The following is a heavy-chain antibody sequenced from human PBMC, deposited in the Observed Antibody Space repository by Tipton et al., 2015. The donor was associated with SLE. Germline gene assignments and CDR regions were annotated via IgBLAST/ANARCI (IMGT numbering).Heavy chain of an antibody. CDR3: TRLETLAYCSSTSCYDAFDI. Sequence: SLRLSCAASGFTFSGSAMHWVRQASGKGLEWVGRIRSKANSYATVYAASVKGRFTISRDDSKSTAYLQMNSLKTEDTAVYYCTRLETLAYCSSTSCYDAFDIWGQGTMVTVSS. V-gene: IGHV3-73*01. CDR1: GFTFSGSA. J-gene: IGHJ3*02. D-gene: IGHD2-2*01. CDR2: IRSKANSYAT.